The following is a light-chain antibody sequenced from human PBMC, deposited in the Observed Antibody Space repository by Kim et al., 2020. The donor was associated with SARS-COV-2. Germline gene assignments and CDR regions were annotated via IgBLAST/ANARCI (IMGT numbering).Light chain of an antibody. Sequence: EIVMTQSPATLSVSPGERATLSCRASQSVSSNLAWYQQKPGQAPRLLIYGASTRATGIPARFSGSGSGTEFTLTISNLQSEDFAVYYCQQYSNWPITFGQGTRLEIK. V-gene: IGKV3-15*01. CDR3: QQYSNWPIT. CDR2: GAS. J-gene: IGKJ5*01. CDR1: QSVSSN.